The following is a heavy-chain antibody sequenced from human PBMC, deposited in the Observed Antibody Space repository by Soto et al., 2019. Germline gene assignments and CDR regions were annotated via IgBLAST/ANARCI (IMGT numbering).Heavy chain of an antibody. CDR2: IVVGSGNT. Sequence: SVKVSCKASGFTFTSSAVQWVRQARGQRLEWIGWIVVGSGNTNYAQKFQERVTITRDMSTSTAYMELSSLRSEDTAVYYCAAGITWVFDYYGMDVWGQGTTVTVSS. CDR1: GFTFTSSA. V-gene: IGHV1-58*01. D-gene: IGHD1-20*01. J-gene: IGHJ6*02. CDR3: AAGITWVFDYYGMDV.